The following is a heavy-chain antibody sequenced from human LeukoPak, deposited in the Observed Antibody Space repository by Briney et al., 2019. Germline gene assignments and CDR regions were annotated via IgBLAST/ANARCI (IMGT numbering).Heavy chain of an antibody. V-gene: IGHV1-2*02. CDR2: INPNSGGT. CDR3: ARELMVRGVIVALDI. D-gene: IGHD3-10*01. Sequence: ASVKVSCKASGYTFTGYYIHWVRQAPGQGLEWMGWINPNSGGTSYAQKFHGRATMTRDTPISTGYMELSSLRSDDTAVYHCARELMVRGVIVALDIWGQGTMVTVSS. CDR1: GYTFTGYY. J-gene: IGHJ3*02.